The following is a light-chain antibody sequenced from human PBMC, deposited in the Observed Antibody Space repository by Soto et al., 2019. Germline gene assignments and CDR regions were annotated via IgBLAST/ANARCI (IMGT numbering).Light chain of an antibody. CDR2: GAS. CDR3: QQYNNWPEK. V-gene: IGKV3-15*01. CDR1: QSVSSN. Sequence: EIVLTQSPATLSVSPGERATLYCRASQSVSSNLAWYQQKPGQAPRIRIYGASTRATGIPARFSGSGSGTEYTRTISSLPSADFAVDYCQQYNNWPEKFGQGTKVEIK. J-gene: IGKJ1*01.